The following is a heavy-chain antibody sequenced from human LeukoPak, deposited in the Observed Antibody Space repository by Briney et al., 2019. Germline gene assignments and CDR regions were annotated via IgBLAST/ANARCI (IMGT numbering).Heavy chain of an antibody. CDR2: ISSSSSTI. CDR1: GFTFSSYS. Sequence: PGGTLTLTCAASGFTFSSYSMNWVRQPPGKGLGWVSYISSSSSTIYYAGSVRGRFTISRDNAKNSLYLQMNSPRAEDTAVYYCVASTGYSSSWFYFDYWGQGTLVTVSS. V-gene: IGHV3-48*01. J-gene: IGHJ4*02. CDR3: VASTGYSSSWFYFDY. D-gene: IGHD6-13*01.